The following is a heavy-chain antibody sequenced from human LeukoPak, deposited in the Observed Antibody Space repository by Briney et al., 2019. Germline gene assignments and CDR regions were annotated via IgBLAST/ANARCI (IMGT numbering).Heavy chain of an antibody. J-gene: IGHJ4*02. V-gene: IGHV3-74*03. CDR3: ARAQLGTPTDY. CDR1: GFTFSSFA. Sequence: PGGSLRLSCAASGFTFSSFAMYWVRQAPGKGLVWVSRVQSDGSGSVYANSVMGRFTISRDNSKNMLYLQMNSLTAEDTAVYFCARAQLGTPTDYWGQGTQVTVSS. D-gene: IGHD1-26*01. CDR2: VQSDGSGS.